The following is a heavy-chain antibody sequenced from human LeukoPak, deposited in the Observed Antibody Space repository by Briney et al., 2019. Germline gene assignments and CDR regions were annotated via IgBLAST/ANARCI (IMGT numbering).Heavy chain of an antibody. Sequence: GGSLRLSCAASGITFRSDVMSWVRQAPGKGLEWVSGISGSGDSTYYADSVEGRFTISRDNSKNTLYLQKNSLRAEDTAVYYCAKGNRVAAAGYYYYGMDVWGQGTTVTVSS. V-gene: IGHV3-23*01. CDR1: GITFRSDV. CDR2: ISGSGDST. J-gene: IGHJ6*02. CDR3: AKGNRVAAAGYYYYGMDV. D-gene: IGHD6-13*01.